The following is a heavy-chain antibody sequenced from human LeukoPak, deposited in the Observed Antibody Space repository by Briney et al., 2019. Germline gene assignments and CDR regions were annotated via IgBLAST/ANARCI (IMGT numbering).Heavy chain of an antibody. Sequence: SETLFLTCTVPGGSISSYFWNWIRQPPGKGLGWIGYIDYSGSTNYNPSLKSRVTIFVDTSKNHFSLKLSSLTAADTAVYYCAREEGGSGSSCFYYMDVWGIGTTVTVSS. J-gene: IGHJ6*03. D-gene: IGHD3-10*01. CDR3: AREEGGSGSSCFYYMDV. CDR1: GGSISSYF. V-gene: IGHV4-59*01. CDR2: IDYSGST.